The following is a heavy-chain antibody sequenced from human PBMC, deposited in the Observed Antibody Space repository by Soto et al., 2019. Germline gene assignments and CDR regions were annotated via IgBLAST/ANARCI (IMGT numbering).Heavy chain of an antibody. CDR3: ARDGVYCSSTSCPLDY. V-gene: IGHV1-69*04. Sequence: SVKVSRTACGGTFSSYTISCVRQAPGQGLEWMGRIIPILGIANYAQKFQGRVTITADKSTSTAYMELSSLRSEDTAVYYCARDGVYCSSTSCPLDYWGQGTLVTVSS. D-gene: IGHD2-2*01. CDR1: GGTFSSYT. J-gene: IGHJ4*02. CDR2: IIPILGIA.